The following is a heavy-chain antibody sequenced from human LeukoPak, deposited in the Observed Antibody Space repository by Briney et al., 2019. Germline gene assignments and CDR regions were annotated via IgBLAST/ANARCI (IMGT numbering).Heavy chain of an antibody. CDR2: ISASGTT. J-gene: IGHJ3*02. CDR3: ARLPNDAFDI. CDR1: GGSISGYY. Sequence: SETLSLTCTVSGGSISGYYWSWIRQPPGEGLEWIGYISASGTTNYNPSLKNRVTMSVDTSKNQFSLKLSSVTAADTAVYYCARLPNDAFDIWGQGTMVTVSS. V-gene: IGHV4-4*09.